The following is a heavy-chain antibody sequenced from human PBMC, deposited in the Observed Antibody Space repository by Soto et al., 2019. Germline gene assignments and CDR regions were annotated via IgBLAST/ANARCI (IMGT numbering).Heavy chain of an antibody. J-gene: IGHJ4*02. V-gene: IGHV4-39*01. D-gene: IGHD3-10*02. CDR2: VYYRGST. CDR3: ARATMWGFDY. CDR1: SGSISSKDYY. Sequence: SETLSLTCSVSSGSISSKDYYWGWIRQPPGKGLEWIGSVYYRGSTYYNPSLKSRVTISVDTSKNQFSLRLSSVTAADTAVFYCARATMWGFDYWGQGALVTVSS.